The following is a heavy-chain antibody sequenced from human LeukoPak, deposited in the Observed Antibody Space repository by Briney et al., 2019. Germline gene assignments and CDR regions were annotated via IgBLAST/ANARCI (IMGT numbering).Heavy chain of an antibody. V-gene: IGHV1-2*02. CDR2: INPNSGGT. Sequence: ASVTVSCKASGYTFTGYYMHWVRQAPGQGLEWMGWINPNSGGTNSVQTFQGRVTMTRDTSISTAYMELSRLRSDDTAVYYCARAVLDWFDPWGQGTLVTVST. D-gene: IGHD2-15*01. CDR3: ARAVLDWFDP. CDR1: GYTFTGYY. J-gene: IGHJ5*02.